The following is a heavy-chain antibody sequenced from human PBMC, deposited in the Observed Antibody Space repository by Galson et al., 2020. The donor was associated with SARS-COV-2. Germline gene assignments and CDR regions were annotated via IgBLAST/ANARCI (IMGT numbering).Heavy chain of an antibody. CDR1: GFTFSSYS. CDR3: ARDWGPIAVAGHFDY. J-gene: IGHJ4*02. V-gene: IGHV3-48*02. Sequence: TGGSLRLSCAASGFTFSSYSMNWVRQAPGKGLEWVSYISSSSSTIYYADSVKGRFTISRDNAKNSLYLQMNSLRDEDTAVYYCARDWGPIAVAGHFDYWGQGTLVTVSS. D-gene: IGHD6-19*01. CDR2: ISSSSSTI.